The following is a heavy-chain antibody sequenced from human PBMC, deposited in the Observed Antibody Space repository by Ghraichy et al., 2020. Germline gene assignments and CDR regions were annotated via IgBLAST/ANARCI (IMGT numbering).Heavy chain of an antibody. D-gene: IGHD2-2*01. CDR1: GFTVSSNY. CDR2: IYSGGST. J-gene: IGHJ3*02. CDR3: ATTHAVVPAATDAFDI. V-gene: IGHV3-53*01. Sequence: GSLRLSCAASGFTVSSNYMSWVRQAPGKGLEWVSVIYSGGSTYYADSVKGRFTISRDNSKNTLYLQMNSLRAEDTAVYYCATTHAVVPAATDAFDIWGQGTMVTVSS.